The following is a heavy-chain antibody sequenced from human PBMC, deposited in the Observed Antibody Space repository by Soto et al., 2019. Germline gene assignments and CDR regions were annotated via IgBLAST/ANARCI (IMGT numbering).Heavy chain of an antibody. V-gene: IGHV2-5*02. CDR1: GFSLSTSEVG. Sequence: QITLKESGPTLVNPTQTLTLTCTFSGFSLSTSEVGVGWMRQPPGKALEWLALIYWDDDKRYSPSLKNRLTITKDTSKNQVVLTMTNMDPVDTATYFCAHIGRRKTMWGSLRENVFDVWGQGTMVSVSS. D-gene: IGHD3-16*01. CDR2: IYWDDDK. J-gene: IGHJ3*01. CDR3: AHIGRRKTMWGSLRENVFDV.